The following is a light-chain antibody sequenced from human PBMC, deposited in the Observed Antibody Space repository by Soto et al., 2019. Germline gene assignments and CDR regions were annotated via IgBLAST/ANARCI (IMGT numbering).Light chain of an antibody. V-gene: IGKV3-15*01. CDR3: QQYYNWPRT. Sequence: EMMMTQSPATLSVSPGDGATLSCRASQSVGSNLAWFQQKPGQAPRLLIYGASTRATGIPARFSGSGSGTEFTLTISSLQSEDFAVYYCQQYYNWPRTFGQGTKLEIK. CDR1: QSVGSN. CDR2: GAS. J-gene: IGKJ2*01.